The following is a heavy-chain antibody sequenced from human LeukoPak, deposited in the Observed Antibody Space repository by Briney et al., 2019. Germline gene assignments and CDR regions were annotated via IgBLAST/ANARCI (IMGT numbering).Heavy chain of an antibody. D-gene: IGHD4-11*01. V-gene: IGHV4-59*11. CDR1: GGSISSHY. CDR2: IYYSGST. J-gene: IGHJ5*02. CDR3: ARPLRTTGWFDP. Sequence: SETLSLTCTVSGGSISSHYWSWLRQPPGKGLEWIGYIYYSGSTNYNPSLKSRVTISVDTSKNQFSLKLSSVTAADTAVYYCARPLRTTGWFDPWGQGTLVTVSS.